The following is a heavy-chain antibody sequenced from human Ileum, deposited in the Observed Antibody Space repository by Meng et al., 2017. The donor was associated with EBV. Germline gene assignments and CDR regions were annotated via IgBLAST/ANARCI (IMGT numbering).Heavy chain of an antibody. CDR3: GRDQGRELINH. Sequence: QGQLLESGPGLVKPSGTLSLTCTVSCDSISSDIWWSWVRQPPGKGLEWIGEVYHRGDTNYNPSLKSRVDISVDKSKNQFYLSLFSVTAADTAVYYCGRDQGRELINHWGQGTLVTVSS. D-gene: IGHD1-7*01. J-gene: IGHJ4*02. V-gene: IGHV4-4*02. CDR1: CDSISSDIW. CDR2: VYHRGDT.